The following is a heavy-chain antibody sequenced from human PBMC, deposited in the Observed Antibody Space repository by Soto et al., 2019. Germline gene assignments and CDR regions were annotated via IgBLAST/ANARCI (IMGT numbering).Heavy chain of an antibody. J-gene: IGHJ1*01. CDR2: ISPAGTNQ. Sequence: PVGSLRLSCVASGFIFSDYAMHWARQAPGKGLEWVALISPAGTNQYYADSAKGRFNISRDNSKNTLYLQMNSLRPEDTGLYYCARENSRISPRLFQHWGHGTLVTVSS. V-gene: IGHV3-30-3*01. CDR1: GFIFSDYA. D-gene: IGHD6-6*01. CDR3: ARENSRISPRLFQH.